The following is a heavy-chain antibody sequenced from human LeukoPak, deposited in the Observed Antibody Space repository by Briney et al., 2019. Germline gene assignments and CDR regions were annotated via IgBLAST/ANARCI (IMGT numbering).Heavy chain of an antibody. CDR2: IYYSGST. J-gene: IGHJ4*02. CDR3: ARQVPEYYYDSSGYSGPLGYFDY. CDR1: GGSISSYY. D-gene: IGHD3-22*01. Sequence: PSETLSLTCTVSGGSISSYYWGWIRQPPGKGLEWIGSIYYSGSTYYNPSLKSRVTISVDTSKNQFSLKLSSVTAADTAVYYCARQVPEYYYDSSGYSGPLGYFDYWGQGTLVTVSS. V-gene: IGHV4-39*01.